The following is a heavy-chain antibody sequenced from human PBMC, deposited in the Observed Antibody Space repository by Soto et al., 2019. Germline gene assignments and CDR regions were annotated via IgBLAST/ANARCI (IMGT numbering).Heavy chain of an antibody. CDR3: ETQGLPNYYYYGMDV. Sequence: QVQLVQSGAEVKKPGSSVKVSCKASGGTFSSYAISWVRQAPGQGLEWMGGIIPIFGTADYAQKFQGRVTITADESTTTAYMELSSLRSEDTAVYYCETQGLPNYYYYGMDVWGQGTTVTVSS. V-gene: IGHV1-69*12. CDR1: GGTFSSYA. CDR2: IIPIFGTA. D-gene: IGHD5-18*01. J-gene: IGHJ6*02.